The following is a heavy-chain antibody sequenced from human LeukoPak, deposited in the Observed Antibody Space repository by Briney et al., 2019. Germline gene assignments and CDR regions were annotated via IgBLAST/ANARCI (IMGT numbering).Heavy chain of an antibody. CDR1: GFTFNSFS. J-gene: IGHJ4*02. D-gene: IGHD3-16*01. CDR3: AKVGGRYGDYFDY. CDR2: ISSSSGYI. V-gene: IGHV3-21*01. Sequence: PGGSLRLSCAASGFTFNSFSMNWVRQAPGNGLQWVSSISSSSGYIYYADSVKGRFTISRDNAKNSLYLQMNSLRAEDTAVYYCAKVGGRYGDYFDYWGQGTLVTVSS.